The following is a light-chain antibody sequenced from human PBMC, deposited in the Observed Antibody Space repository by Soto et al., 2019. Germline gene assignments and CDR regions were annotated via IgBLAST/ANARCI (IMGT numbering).Light chain of an antibody. CDR1: QTVSSH. CDR2: DAS. V-gene: IGKV3-11*01. CDR3: QQRSNWPLT. J-gene: IGKJ4*01. Sequence: EIVLTQSPATLSLSPGERATLSCRTSQTVSSHLIWYQQKPGQAPRLLIYDASNRATGIPARFSGSGSGTDFTLSISSLEPEDFAVYYCQQRSNWPLTLGGGTKVDIK.